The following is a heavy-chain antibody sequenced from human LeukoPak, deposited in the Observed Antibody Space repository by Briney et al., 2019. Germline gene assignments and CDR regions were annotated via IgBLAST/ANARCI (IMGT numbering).Heavy chain of an antibody. CDR1: GFTFSNYC. V-gene: IGHV3-30*18. Sequence: GGSLRLSCAASGFTFSNYCMHWVRQAPGKGLEWVAVVSYDESNKFYAVSVKGRFTISRDNSKNTLYLQMNSLRVEDAAVYYCAKDLISDSGDDYWGQGTLVTVSS. CDR2: VSYDESNK. D-gene: IGHD3-10*01. J-gene: IGHJ4*02. CDR3: AKDLISDSGDDY.